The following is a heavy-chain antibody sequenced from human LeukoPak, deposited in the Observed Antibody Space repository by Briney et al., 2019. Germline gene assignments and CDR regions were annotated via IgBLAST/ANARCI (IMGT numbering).Heavy chain of an antibody. J-gene: IGHJ3*02. CDR3: ASTNYDILTGSPNDGFDI. D-gene: IGHD3-9*01. V-gene: IGHV4-59*01. CDR1: GGSISSSY. Sequence: SETLSLTCTVSGGSISSSYWSWIRQPPGKGLEWIGYIYNSGSTNYNASLKSRVTISVDTSKNQFSLKLSSVTAADTAVYYCASTNYDILTGSPNDGFDIWGQGTMVTVSS. CDR2: IYNSGST.